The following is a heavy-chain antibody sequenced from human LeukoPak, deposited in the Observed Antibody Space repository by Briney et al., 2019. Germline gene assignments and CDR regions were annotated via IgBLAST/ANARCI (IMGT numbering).Heavy chain of an antibody. J-gene: IGHJ4*02. CDR2: ISAYNGNT. D-gene: IGHD5-12*01. CDR1: GYTFTSYG. CDR3: ARVAGSGYDSLGYFFDY. V-gene: IGHV1-18*01. Sequence: ASVKVSCKASGYTFTSYGISWVRQAPGQGLEWMGWISAYNGNTNYAQKLQGRVTMTTDTSTSTAYMELRSLRSDDTAVYYCARVAGSGYDSLGYFFDYWGQGTQVTVSP.